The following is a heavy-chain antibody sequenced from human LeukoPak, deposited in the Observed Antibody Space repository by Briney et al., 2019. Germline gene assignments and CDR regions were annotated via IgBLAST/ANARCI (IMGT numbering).Heavy chain of an antibody. D-gene: IGHD3-22*01. CDR2: IYYSGST. J-gene: IGHJ4*02. Sequence: PSETQSLTCTVSGGSITSYYWSWIRQPPGKGQEWIGYIYYSGSTNYNPSLRSRVTISVDTSKNQFSLNLSSVTAADTAVYYCARSKHYYDSSGYEWYYFDYWGQGTLVTVSS. V-gene: IGHV4-59*01. CDR3: ARSKHYYDSSGYEWYYFDY. CDR1: GGSITSYY.